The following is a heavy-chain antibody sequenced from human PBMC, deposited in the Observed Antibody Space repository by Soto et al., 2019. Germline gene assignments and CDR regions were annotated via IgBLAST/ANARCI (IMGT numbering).Heavy chain of an antibody. CDR1: GFSLSTNEVG. D-gene: IGHD2-21*01. CDR2: IYWHGDK. CDR3: ARWGQHMPPYYFDY. V-gene: IGHV2-5*01. Sequence: SGPTLVNPTQTLTLTCTFSGFSLSTNEVGVGWIRQPLGKALEWLALIYWHGDKRYSPSLKSRLTITKDTSKNQVVITMTNMDPVDTATYFCARWGQHMPPYYFDYWGQGTLVTVSS. J-gene: IGHJ4*02.